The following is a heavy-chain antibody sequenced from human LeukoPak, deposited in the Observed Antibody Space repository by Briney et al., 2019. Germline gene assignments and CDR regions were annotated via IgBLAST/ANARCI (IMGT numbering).Heavy chain of an antibody. D-gene: IGHD6-13*01. CDR2: ISYDVSDK. Sequence: PGGSLRLSCAASGFTFSNYGMHWVRQAPGKVLECVAVISYDVSDKKYADSVKGRFTISRDNSKNTLYLQMNSLRVEDTAVYYCAKDGDIAAAGYFFDYWGQGTLVTVS. CDR3: AKDGDIAAAGYFFDY. CDR1: GFTFSNYG. J-gene: IGHJ4*02. V-gene: IGHV3-30*18.